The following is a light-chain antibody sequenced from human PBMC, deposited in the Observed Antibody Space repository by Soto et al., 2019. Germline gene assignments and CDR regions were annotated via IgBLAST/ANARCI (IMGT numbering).Light chain of an antibody. V-gene: IGKV3-20*01. CDR3: QQLNSYPRT. CDR1: QSISSGF. Sequence: DIVLTQSPGTMSLSPGERATLSCRASQSISSGFLAWYQQKPGQAPRLLIYGSSSRATGIPDRFSGRGSGTDFTPTISMLQPEDVATYYCQQLNSYPRTFGQGTKVDIK. CDR2: GSS. J-gene: IGKJ1*01.